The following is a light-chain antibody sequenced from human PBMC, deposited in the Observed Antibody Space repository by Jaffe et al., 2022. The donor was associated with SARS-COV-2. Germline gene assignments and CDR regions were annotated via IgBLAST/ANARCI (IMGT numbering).Light chain of an antibody. CDR3: QQSYSTPWT. Sequence: DIQMTQSPSSLSASVGDRVIITCRASQTVNTYLNWYQQKPGTAPKLLIYASYSLQSGVPSRFRGSGSGTDFTLTVSSLQPEDFATYYCQQSYSTPWTFGQGTKVEIK. CDR1: QTVNTY. V-gene: IGKV1-39*01. J-gene: IGKJ1*01. CDR2: ASY.